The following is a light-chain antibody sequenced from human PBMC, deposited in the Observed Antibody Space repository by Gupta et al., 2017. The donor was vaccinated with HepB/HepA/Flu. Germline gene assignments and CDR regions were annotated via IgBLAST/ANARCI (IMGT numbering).Light chain of an antibody. Sequence: HSVLTQPASVSAAPGQSITITCTGNSSDVGGYNDVSWYQQHPGKAPKLMIYDVSNRTPGVSHRFSGSNSGNTAPLTISGLQGEDDADYYCSSYTSSSTIVVFGAGTKLTVL. CDR3: SSYTSSSTIVV. V-gene: IGLV2-14*01. CDR1: SSDVGGYND. J-gene: IGLJ2*01. CDR2: DVS.